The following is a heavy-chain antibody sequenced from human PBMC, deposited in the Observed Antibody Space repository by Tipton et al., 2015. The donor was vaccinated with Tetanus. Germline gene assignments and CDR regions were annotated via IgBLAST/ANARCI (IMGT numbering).Heavy chain of an antibody. Sequence: LRLSCTVSGGSISTTSYLWGWVRQPPEKGLQWVATIYSNGTAYYNSSVKSRGSISIDTSRNQFSLRLSSVTAADTAVYYCARLRAYTYGYRGSYFDYWGQGILVTVSS. CDR3: ARLRAYTYGYRGSYFDY. CDR1: GGSISTTSYL. D-gene: IGHD5-18*01. CDR2: IYSNGTA. V-gene: IGHV4-39*01. J-gene: IGHJ4*02.